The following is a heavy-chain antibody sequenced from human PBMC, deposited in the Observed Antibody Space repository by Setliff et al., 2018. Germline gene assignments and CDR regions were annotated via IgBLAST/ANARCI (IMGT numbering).Heavy chain of an antibody. J-gene: IGHJ4*02. CDR1: GGSISSYY. D-gene: IGHD3-22*01. CDR3: ARRDSTGYYGYSFDF. CDR2: IYTGGST. V-gene: IGHV4-4*08. Sequence: SETLSLTCTVSGGSISSYYWSWIRQSPGRTLEWIGYIYTGGSTTYNPSLKSRVTLSLDTSKNQFSLKLTSVSAADTAVYYCARRDSTGYYGYSFDFWGQGTLVTVSS.